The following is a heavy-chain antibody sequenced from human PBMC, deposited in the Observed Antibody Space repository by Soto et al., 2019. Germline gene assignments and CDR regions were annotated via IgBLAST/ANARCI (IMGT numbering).Heavy chain of an antibody. D-gene: IGHD1-20*01. CDR1: GGSISSYY. Sequence: SETLSLTCTISGGSISSYYWSWIRQPPGKVLEWVGYIYYSGSTNYHPSLKSRVTISVDTSKNQFSLQLSSVTAADTAVYYCARVPSNWNQVFDPWGQGTLVTVSS. J-gene: IGHJ5*02. CDR2: IYYSGST. V-gene: IGHV4-59*01. CDR3: ARVPSNWNQVFDP.